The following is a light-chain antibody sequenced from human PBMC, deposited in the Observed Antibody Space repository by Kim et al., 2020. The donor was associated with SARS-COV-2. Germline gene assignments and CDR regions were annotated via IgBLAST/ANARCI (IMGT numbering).Light chain of an antibody. CDR2: DVA. J-gene: IGLJ3*02. CDR3: SSFASRTTWL. CDR1: SSDVGAYNY. V-gene: IGLV2-14*03. Sequence: QSALTQPASVSGSPGQSITISCTGTSSDVGAYNYVSWYQQHPGRAPNLMIYDVAKRPSGVSNRFSGSKSGNTASLTISGLQAEDEADYYCSSFASRTTWLFGGGTQLTVL.